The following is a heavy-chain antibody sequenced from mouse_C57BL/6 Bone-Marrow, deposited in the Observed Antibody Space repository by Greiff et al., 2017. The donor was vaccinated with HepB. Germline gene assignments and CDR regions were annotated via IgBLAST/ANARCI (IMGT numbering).Heavy chain of an antibody. CDR1: GYTFTSYT. Sequence: QVQLQQSGAELARPGASVKMSCKASGYTFTSYTMHWVKQRPGQGLEWIGYINPSRGYTKYNQKFKDKATLTADKSSSTAYMQLSSLTSEDSAVYYCARWLLRRLRPRRAMDYWGQGTSVTVSS. CDR2: INPSRGYT. V-gene: IGHV1-4*01. CDR3: ARWLLRRLRPRRAMDY. J-gene: IGHJ4*01. D-gene: IGHD2-2*01.